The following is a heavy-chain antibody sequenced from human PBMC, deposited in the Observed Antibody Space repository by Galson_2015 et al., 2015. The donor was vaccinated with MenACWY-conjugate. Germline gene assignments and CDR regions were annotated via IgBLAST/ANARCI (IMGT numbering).Heavy chain of an antibody. CDR2: IKHDGSEK. CDR3: ARDHPSTYGIAWDLFEL. D-gene: IGHD4-17*01. Sequence: SLRLSCAASGFPLSGYWMAWVRQAPGKGLEWVANIKHDGSEKYYVDSVKGRFTISRDNAKNSLYLEMNSLRAEDTAVYYCARDHPSTYGIAWDLFELWGQGTMVTVSS. CDR1: GFPLSGYW. J-gene: IGHJ3*01. V-gene: IGHV3-7*03.